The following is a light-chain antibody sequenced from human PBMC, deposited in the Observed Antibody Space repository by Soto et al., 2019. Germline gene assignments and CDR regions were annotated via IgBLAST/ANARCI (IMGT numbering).Light chain of an antibody. V-gene: IGKV1-13*02. CDR1: QGISSY. CDR3: QQYSSRST. CDR2: DAS. Sequence: AIQLTQSPSSLSASVGDRVTITCRASQGISSYLAWYQQKPGKAPNLLIYDASSLQSGVPSRFSGSGFGTEFTLTISSLQPGDFATYYCQQYSSRSTFGQGTKVDIK. J-gene: IGKJ1*01.